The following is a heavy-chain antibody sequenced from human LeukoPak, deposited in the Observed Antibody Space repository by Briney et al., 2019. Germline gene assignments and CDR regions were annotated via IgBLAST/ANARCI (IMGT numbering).Heavy chain of an antibody. Sequence: PSETLSLTCSVSGGSISSGGYYWSWIRQHPGKGLEWIGYIYYTGTTYYNPSLESRVTVSVDTSKNQFSLKLSSVTAADTAVYYCARQYSASLYFDYWGQGTLVTVSS. CDR2: IYYTGTT. V-gene: IGHV4-31*03. CDR3: ARQYSASLYFDY. D-gene: IGHD2-21*01. J-gene: IGHJ4*02. CDR1: GGSISSGGYY.